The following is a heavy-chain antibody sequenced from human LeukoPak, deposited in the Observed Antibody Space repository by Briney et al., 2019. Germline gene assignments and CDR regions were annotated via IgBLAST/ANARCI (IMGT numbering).Heavy chain of an antibody. CDR3: ASAYCTTTYCYIDY. Sequence: SETLSLTCTVSGGTLSSGGYYWDWHGQHPGMELEWIGYIGYSGRIYDNPSLQSRVTISVDTSKNQFSLKLRSVTAADTAVYYCASAYCTTTYCYIDYWGQGTLVTVSS. V-gene: IGHV4-31*03. CDR1: GGTLSSGGYY. CDR2: IGYSGRI. J-gene: IGHJ4*02. D-gene: IGHD2-2*02.